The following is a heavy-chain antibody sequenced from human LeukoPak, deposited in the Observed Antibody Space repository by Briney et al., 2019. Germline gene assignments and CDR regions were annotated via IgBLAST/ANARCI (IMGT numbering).Heavy chain of an antibody. Sequence: PGGSLRLSCAASGFIFSSYAMGWVRQAPGKGLEWVSAISGSVGSTYYADSVKGRFTISRDNSKNTLYLQINSLRAEDTAVYYCAKGNLRGPPPNIDYWGQGTLVTVSS. V-gene: IGHV3-23*01. CDR1: GFIFSSYA. CDR3: AKGNLRGPPPNIDY. J-gene: IGHJ4*02. CDR2: ISGSVGST. D-gene: IGHD5/OR15-5a*01.